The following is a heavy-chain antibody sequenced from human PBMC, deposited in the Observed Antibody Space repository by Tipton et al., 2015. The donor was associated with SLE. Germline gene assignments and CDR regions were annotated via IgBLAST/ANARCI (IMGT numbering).Heavy chain of an antibody. D-gene: IGHD3-10*01. V-gene: IGHV1-18*01. CDR3: AREGWFGELLDAFDI. CDR1: GYTFTSYA. Sequence: QVQLVQSGSELKKPGASVKVSCKASGYTFTSYAMNWVRQAPGQGLEWMGWISAYNGNTNYAQKLQGRVTMTTDTSTSTAYMELRSLRSDDTAVYYCAREGWFGELLDAFDIWGQGTLVTVSS. J-gene: IGHJ3*02. CDR2: ISAYNGNT.